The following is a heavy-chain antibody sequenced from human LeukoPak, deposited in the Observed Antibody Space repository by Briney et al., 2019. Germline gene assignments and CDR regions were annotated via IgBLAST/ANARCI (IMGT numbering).Heavy chain of an antibody. CDR1: GFTFSSYS. Sequence: PGGSLRLSCAASGFTFSSYSMNWVRQAPGKGLEWVSFISSSSTYIYYADSVKGRFTISRDNSKNTLYLQMNSLRAEDTAVYYCAKDEWSSGWYDDFQHWGQGTLVTVSS. CDR2: ISSSSTYI. D-gene: IGHD6-19*01. J-gene: IGHJ1*01. CDR3: AKDEWSSGWYDDFQH. V-gene: IGHV3-21*04.